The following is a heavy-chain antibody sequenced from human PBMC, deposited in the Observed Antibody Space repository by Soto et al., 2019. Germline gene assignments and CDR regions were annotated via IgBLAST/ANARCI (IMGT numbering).Heavy chain of an antibody. CDR2: INSDGSST. CDR1: GFTFSSYW. J-gene: IGHJ3*02. V-gene: IGHV3-74*01. D-gene: IGHD3-9*01. Sequence: GGSLRLSCAASGFTFSSYWMHWVRQAPGKGLVWVSRINSDGSSTSYADSVKGRFTISRDNAKNTLYLQMNSLRAEDTAVYYCARVLSVALRYFDWLSENAFDIWGQGTMVTVSS. CDR3: ARVLSVALRYFDWLSENAFDI.